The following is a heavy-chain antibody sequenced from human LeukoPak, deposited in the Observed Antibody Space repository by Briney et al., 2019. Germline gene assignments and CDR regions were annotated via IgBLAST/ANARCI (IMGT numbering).Heavy chain of an antibody. CDR2: ISANNGNT. V-gene: IGHV1-18*01. J-gene: IGHJ5*02. CDR1: GYSFGLFG. D-gene: IGHD2-2*01. CDR3: ARVGVVVPAAWFDP. Sequence: ASVKVSCKASGYSFGLFGIRWVRQAPGQGLECMGWISANNGNTNYAQNPQGRVTMTTGTSTSTAYMERRSRRSDDTAVYYCARVGVVVPAAWFDPWGQGTLVTVSS.